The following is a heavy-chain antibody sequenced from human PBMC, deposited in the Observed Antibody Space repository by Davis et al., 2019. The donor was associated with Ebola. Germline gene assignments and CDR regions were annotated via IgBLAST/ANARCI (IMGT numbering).Heavy chain of an antibody. J-gene: IGHJ4*02. CDR3: ARERSGSFDY. CDR1: GFTFSDYY. CDR2: IYSGGST. D-gene: IGHD3-10*01. Sequence: PGGSLRLSCAASGFTFSDYYMSWVRQAPGKGLEWVSVIYSGGSTYYADSVKGRFTISRHNSKNTLYLQMNSLRAEDTAVYYCARERSGSFDYWGQGTLVTVSS. V-gene: IGHV3-53*04.